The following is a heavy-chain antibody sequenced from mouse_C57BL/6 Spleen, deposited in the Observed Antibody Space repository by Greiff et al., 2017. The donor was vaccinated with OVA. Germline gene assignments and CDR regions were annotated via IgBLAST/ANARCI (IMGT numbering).Heavy chain of an antibody. Sequence: EVQRVESGGGLVKPGGSLKLSCAASGFTFSSYAMSWVRQTPEKRLEWVATISDGGSYTYYPDNVKGRFTISRDNAKNNLYLQMSHLKSEDTAMYYCARDGSSPAWFAYWAKGLWSLSLQ. CDR1: GFTFSSYA. V-gene: IGHV5-4*01. J-gene: IGHJ3*01. CDR2: ISDGGSYT. CDR3: ARDGSSPAWFAY. D-gene: IGHD1-1*01.